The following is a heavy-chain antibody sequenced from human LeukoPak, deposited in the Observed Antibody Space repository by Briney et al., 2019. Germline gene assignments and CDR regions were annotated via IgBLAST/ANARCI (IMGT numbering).Heavy chain of an antibody. CDR1: GFSFSSYS. CDR2: ISSSGSYI. D-gene: IGHD2-2*01. V-gene: IGHV3-21*01. CDR3: ARDSVPAVAFDI. Sequence: PGGSLRLSCAASGFSFSSYSMNWVRQAPGEGLEWVSSISSSGSYIYYADSVKGRFTISRDNAKNSLYLQMNSLRAEDTAVYYCARDSVPAVAFDIWGQGTMVTVSS. J-gene: IGHJ3*02.